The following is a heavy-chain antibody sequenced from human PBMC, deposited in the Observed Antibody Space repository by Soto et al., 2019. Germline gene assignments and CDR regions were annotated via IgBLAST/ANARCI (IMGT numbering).Heavy chain of an antibody. V-gene: IGHV3-30-3*01. CDR2: ISYDGSNK. CDR3: ARSDSRIQLLLYYFDY. D-gene: IGHD5-18*01. J-gene: IGHJ4*02. Sequence: GGSLRLSCAASGFTFSSYAMHWVRQAPGKGLEWVAVISYDGSNKYYADSVKGRFTISRDNSKNTLYLQMNSLRAEDTAVYYCARSDSRIQLLLYYFDYWGQGTLVTVSS. CDR1: GFTFSSYA.